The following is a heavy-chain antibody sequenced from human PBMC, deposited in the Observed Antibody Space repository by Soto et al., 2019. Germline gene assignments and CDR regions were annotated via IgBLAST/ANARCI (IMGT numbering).Heavy chain of an antibody. CDR1: GFIFSNYG. J-gene: IGHJ6*02. V-gene: IGHV3-30*03. CDR2: TSYDGDQK. D-gene: IGHD3-22*01. CDR3: ARSVNRRGMDV. Sequence: QVQLVESGGGVVQPGGSLRLSCAASGFIFSNYGMHWVRQAPGKGLEWVAVTSYDGDQKYFADSVKGRFTIARDNSKNSLYLQMNSLRAEDTAVYYCARSVNRRGMDVWGQGTTVTVSS.